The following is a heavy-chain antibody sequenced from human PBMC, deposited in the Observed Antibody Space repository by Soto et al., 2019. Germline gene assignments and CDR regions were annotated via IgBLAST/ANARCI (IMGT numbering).Heavy chain of an antibody. J-gene: IGHJ4*02. V-gene: IGHV3-48*02. CDR1: GFTFGYYN. CDR3: ARDGESSSSSDFDF. Sequence: DVQLVESGGGLVQPGGSLRLSGAASGFTFGYYNMHWVRQAPGKGLEWVSFVRSSGDDTYYADSVKGRFTISRDNAKDSLYLQMNSLREEDTAVYYCARDGESSSSSDFDFWGRGALVTVSS. D-gene: IGHD2-2*01. CDR2: VRSSGDDT.